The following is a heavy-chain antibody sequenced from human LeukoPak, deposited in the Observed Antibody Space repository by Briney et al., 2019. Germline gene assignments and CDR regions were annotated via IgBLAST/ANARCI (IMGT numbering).Heavy chain of an antibody. J-gene: IGHJ4*02. CDR3: AKGYDFWSGSDY. CDR1: GFTVSSNY. CDR2: IYSGGST. Sequence: GGSLRLSCAASGFTVSSNYMSWVRQAPGKGLEWVSVIYSGGSTYYADSVKGRFTISRGNSKNTLYLQMNSLRAEDTAVYYCAKGYDFWSGSDYWGQGTLVTVSS. V-gene: IGHV3-53*01. D-gene: IGHD3-3*01.